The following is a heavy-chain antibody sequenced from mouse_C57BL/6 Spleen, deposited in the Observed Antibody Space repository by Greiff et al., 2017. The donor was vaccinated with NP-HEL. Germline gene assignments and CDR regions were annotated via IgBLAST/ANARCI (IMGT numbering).Heavy chain of an antibody. CDR2: IYPGGGYT. CDR1: GYTFTNYW. V-gene: IGHV1-63*01. Sequence: VQLQQSGAELVRPGTSVKMSCKASGYTFTNYWIGWAKQRPGHGLEWIGDIYPGGGYTNYNEKFKGKATLTADKSSSTAYMQLSSLTSEDSAIYDCARKSTWYFDVWGTGTTVTVSA. CDR3: ARKSTWYFDV. D-gene: IGHD5-1*01. J-gene: IGHJ1*03.